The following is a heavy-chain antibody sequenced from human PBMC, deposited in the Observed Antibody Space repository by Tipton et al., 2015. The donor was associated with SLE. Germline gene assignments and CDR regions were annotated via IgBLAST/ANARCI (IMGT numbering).Heavy chain of an antibody. CDR3: ARHGRTGDVAFGY. V-gene: IGHV4-39*01. Sequence: TLSLTCTVSGGSISTNDYYWGWIRQPPGKGLVWVGNIFYTGTTYYNPSLNSRVTISVDTSKNQFSLKLSSVTAADTAVYFCARHGRTGDVAFGYWGQGTLVTVSS. CDR1: GGSISTNDYY. CDR2: IFYTGTT. J-gene: IGHJ4*02. D-gene: IGHD7-27*01.